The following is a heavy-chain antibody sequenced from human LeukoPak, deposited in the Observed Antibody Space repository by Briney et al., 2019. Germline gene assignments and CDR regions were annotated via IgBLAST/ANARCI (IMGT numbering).Heavy chain of an antibody. D-gene: IGHD4-17*01. J-gene: IGHJ4*02. CDR2: INPNSGGT. CDR1: GYTFTGYY. V-gene: IGHV1-2*04. Sequence: ASVKVSCKASGYTFTGYYMHWVRQAPGQGLEWMGWINPNSGGTNYAQKFQGWVTMTRDTSISTAYMELSSLRSEDTAVYYCARSDYANCFDYWGQGTLVTVSS. CDR3: ARSDYANCFDY.